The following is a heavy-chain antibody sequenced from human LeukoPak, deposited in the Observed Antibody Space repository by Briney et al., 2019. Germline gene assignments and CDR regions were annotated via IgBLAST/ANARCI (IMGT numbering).Heavy chain of an antibody. CDR3: ARVGAVVGAIDY. CDR1: GGTFSSYT. Sequence: SVKVSCKASGGTFSSYTISWVRQAPGQGLEWMGRIIPILGIANYAQKFQGRVTITADKSTSTAYMELSSLRSEDTAVYYCARVGAVVGAIDYWGQGTLVTVSS. J-gene: IGHJ4*02. V-gene: IGHV1-69*02. CDR2: IIPILGIA. D-gene: IGHD1-26*01.